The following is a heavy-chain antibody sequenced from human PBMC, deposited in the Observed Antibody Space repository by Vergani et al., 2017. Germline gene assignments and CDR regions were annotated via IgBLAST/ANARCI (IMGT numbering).Heavy chain of an antibody. J-gene: IGHJ4*02. CDR2: ISFDGTNE. CDR1: GFALNRHA. Sequence: QVQLVESGGGVVQPGTSLILSCVVSGFALNRHAMYWVRQAPGKGLEWVVGISFDGTNEYYPDLVKGRFTISRDIAKNTLYLQVRSLRLEDTGVYHCVRARGHXAGGRCYTEAWDYWGQGTPVTVSS. D-gene: IGHD2-2*02. V-gene: IGHV3-30-3*01. CDR3: VRARGHXAGGRCYTEAWDY.